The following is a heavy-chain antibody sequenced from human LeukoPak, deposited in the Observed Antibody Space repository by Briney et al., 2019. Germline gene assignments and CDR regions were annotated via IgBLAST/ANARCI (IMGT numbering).Heavy chain of an antibody. V-gene: IGHV3-7*01. CDR1: GFIFSNYW. CDR2: INQDGSKE. D-gene: IGHD5-12*01. J-gene: IGHJ4*02. Sequence: GGSLRLSCTVSGFIFSNYWMTWVRQAPGKGLEWVAQINQDGSKEYYIDSVKARFSISRDNARNSLSLQMNSLRAEDTAVYYCVRDGGVSGYDLLDYWGQGTLVTVSS. CDR3: VRDGGVSGYDLLDY.